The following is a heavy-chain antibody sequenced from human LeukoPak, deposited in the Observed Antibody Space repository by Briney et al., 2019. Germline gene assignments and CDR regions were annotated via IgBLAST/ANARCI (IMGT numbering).Heavy chain of an antibody. Sequence: ASVRVSCKVSGYTFTVYYMHWVRQAPGQGLEWMGWINANSGGTNFAQKFQARVTMTRDTSISTAYMELSRLRSDDTAVYYCARVHASSPFDYWGQGTLVTVSS. J-gene: IGHJ4*02. CDR3: ARVHASSPFDY. D-gene: IGHD6-6*01. V-gene: IGHV1-2*02. CDR2: INANSGGT. CDR1: GYTFTVYY.